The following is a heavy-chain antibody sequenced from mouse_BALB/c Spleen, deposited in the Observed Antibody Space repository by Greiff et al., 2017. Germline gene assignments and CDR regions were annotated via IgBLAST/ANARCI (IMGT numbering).Heavy chain of an antibody. CDR1: GYSITSDYA. CDR2: ISYSGST. V-gene: IGHV3-2*02. CDR3: ARGYGNYRWFAY. Sequence: VQLKESGPGLVKPSQSLSLTCTVTGYSITSDYAWNWIRQFPGNKLEWMGYISYSGSTSYNPSLKSRISITRDTSKNQFFLQLNSVTTEDTATYYCARGYGNYRWFAYWGQGTLVTVSA. D-gene: IGHD2-1*01. J-gene: IGHJ3*01.